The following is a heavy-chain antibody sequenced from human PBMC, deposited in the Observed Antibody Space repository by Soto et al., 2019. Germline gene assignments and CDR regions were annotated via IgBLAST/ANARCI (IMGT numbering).Heavy chain of an antibody. D-gene: IGHD4-17*01. Sequence: QVQLVQSGAEVKKPGSSVKVSCKASGGTFSTYTFSWVRQAPGQGLEWMGRIIPFAGTTNYAQKFQGRVTITADKSTSRAYMELSSLRSQDTAVYYCAREDYDDYYFDYWGQGTLVTVSS. CDR2: IIPFAGTT. V-gene: IGHV1-69*08. J-gene: IGHJ4*02. CDR3: AREDYDDYYFDY. CDR1: GGTFSTYT.